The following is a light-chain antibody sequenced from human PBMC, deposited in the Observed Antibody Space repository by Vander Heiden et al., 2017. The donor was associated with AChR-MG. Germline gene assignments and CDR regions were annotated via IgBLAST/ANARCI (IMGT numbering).Light chain of an antibody. J-gene: IGKJ4*01. CDR3: QQYDSTSLT. V-gene: IGKV4-1*01. CDR1: QSVLYSANNKNY. Sequence: DFVMTQSPDSLAVSLGERATINCKSSQSVLYSANNKNYLAWYQQKAGQPPKLLFYWASTRESGVPDRFSGSGSGTDFTLTISSLQAEDVAVYYCQQYDSTSLTFGGGTKVEIK. CDR2: WAS.